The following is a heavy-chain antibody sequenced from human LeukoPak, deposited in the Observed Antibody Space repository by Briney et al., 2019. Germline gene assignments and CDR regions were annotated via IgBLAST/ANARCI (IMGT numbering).Heavy chain of an antibody. Sequence: PSETLSLTCTVSGGSISSGSYYWSWIRQPAGKGLEWIGRIYTSGSTNYNPSLKSRVTISVDTSKNQFSLKLSSVTAADTAVYYCARMGGSSGWYPEYFQHWGQGTLVTVSS. CDR1: GGSISSGSYY. CDR3: ARMGGSSGWYPEYFQH. V-gene: IGHV4-61*02. CDR2: IYTSGST. J-gene: IGHJ1*01. D-gene: IGHD6-19*01.